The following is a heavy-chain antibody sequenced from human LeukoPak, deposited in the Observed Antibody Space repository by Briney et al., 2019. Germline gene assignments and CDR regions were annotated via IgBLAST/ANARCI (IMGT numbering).Heavy chain of an antibody. CDR3: ARDRGEYSRFPDAFDI. V-gene: IGHV3-21*01. D-gene: IGHD6-6*01. CDR1: GFTFSSYS. J-gene: IGHJ3*02. Sequence: GGSLRLSCAASGFTFSSYSMNWVRQAPGKGLEWVSSISSSSSYIYYADSVKGRFTISRDNAKNSLYLQMNSLRAEDTAVYYCARDRGEYSRFPDAFDIWGQGTMVTVSS. CDR2: ISSSSSYI.